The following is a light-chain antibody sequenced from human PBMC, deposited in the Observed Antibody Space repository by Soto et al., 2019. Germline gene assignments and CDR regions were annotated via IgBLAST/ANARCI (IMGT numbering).Light chain of an antibody. J-gene: IGKJ4*01. Sequence: EIVMTQSPATLSVSPGERATLSCRASQSVSSNLASYQQKPGQAPRLLIYGAYTRATGIPARFSGSGSGTEFTLTISSLQSEDFAVYYCQQYNNWPPRTFGGGTTVAIK. CDR1: QSVSSN. V-gene: IGKV3-15*01. CDR2: GAY. CDR3: QQYNNWPPRT.